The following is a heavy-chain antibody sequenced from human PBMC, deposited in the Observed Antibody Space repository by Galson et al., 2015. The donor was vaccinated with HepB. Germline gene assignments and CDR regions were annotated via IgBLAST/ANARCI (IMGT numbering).Heavy chain of an antibody. CDR2: ISSSSSYT. J-gene: IGHJ3*02. Sequence: SLRLSCAASGFTFSDYYMSWIRQAPGKGLEWVSYISSSSSYTNYADSVKGRFTISRDNAKNSLYLQMNSLRAEDTAVYYCARDREDILTGRPRAFDIWGQGTMVTVSS. CDR1: GFTFSDYY. D-gene: IGHD3-9*01. V-gene: IGHV3-11*06. CDR3: ARDREDILTGRPRAFDI.